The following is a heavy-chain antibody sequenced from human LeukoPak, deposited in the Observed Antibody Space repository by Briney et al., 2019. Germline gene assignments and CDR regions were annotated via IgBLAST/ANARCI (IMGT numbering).Heavy chain of an antibody. Sequence: GGSLRLSCAASGFTFSSYAMHWVRQAPGKGLEYVSAISSNGDNTYYANSVKGRFTISRDNSKNTLYLQMNSLRAEDTAVYYCAKDRDYYDSSGYGFDYWGQGTLVTVSS. CDR2: ISSNGDNT. V-gene: IGHV3-64*01. CDR1: GFTFSSYA. D-gene: IGHD3-22*01. J-gene: IGHJ4*02. CDR3: AKDRDYYDSSGYGFDY.